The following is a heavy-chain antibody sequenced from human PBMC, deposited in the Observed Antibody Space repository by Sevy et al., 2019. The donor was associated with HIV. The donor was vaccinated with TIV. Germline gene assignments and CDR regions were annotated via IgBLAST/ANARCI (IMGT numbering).Heavy chain of an antibody. CDR2: IKSKTDGGKT. D-gene: IGHD2-15*01. CDR3: TTDPGYCSGGSCYNDAFDI. V-gene: IGHV3-15*01. Sequence: GGSLRLSCAASGFTFSNAWMSWVRQAPGKGLEWVGRIKSKTDGGKTDYAAPVKGRFTISRDDSKNTLYLQMNSLKTEDTAVYYCTTDPGYCSGGSCYNDAFDIWGQGTMVTVSS. CDR1: GFTFSNAW. J-gene: IGHJ3*02.